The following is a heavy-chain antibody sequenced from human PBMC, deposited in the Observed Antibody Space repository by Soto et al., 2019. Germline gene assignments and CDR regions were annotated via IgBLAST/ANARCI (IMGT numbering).Heavy chain of an antibody. V-gene: IGHV3-23*01. CDR1: GFTFSSYA. CDR2: ISGSGGST. CDR3: AKDLLTIFRPGPNGPNAIQDY. Sequence: PGGSLRLSCAASGFTFSSYAMSWVRQAPGKGLEWVSAISGSGGSTYYADSVKGRFTISRDNSKNTLYLQMNSLRAEDTAVYYCAKDLLTIFRPGPNGPNAIQDYWGQGTLVTVSS. D-gene: IGHD3-9*01. J-gene: IGHJ4*02.